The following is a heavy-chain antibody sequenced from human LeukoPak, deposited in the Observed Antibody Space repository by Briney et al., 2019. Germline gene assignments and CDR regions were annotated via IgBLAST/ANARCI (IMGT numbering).Heavy chain of an antibody. D-gene: IGHD1-26*01. CDR1: GGSINSYY. J-gene: IGHJ4*02. Sequence: PSETLSLTCTVSGGSINSYYWTRIRQPPGKGLEWIGYISYGGRTNYNPSLKSRVTISVDTSKDQFSLNLSSVTGADTATYYCARGTRDQWDQIFDCWGQGILVTVS. CDR3: ARGTRDQWDQIFDC. CDR2: ISYGGRT. V-gene: IGHV4-59*01.